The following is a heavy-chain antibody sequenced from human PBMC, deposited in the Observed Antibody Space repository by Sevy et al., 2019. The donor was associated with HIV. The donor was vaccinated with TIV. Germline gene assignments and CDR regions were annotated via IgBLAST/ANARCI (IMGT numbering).Heavy chain of an antibody. J-gene: IGHJ4*02. D-gene: IGHD5-18*01. CDR1: DFIFSTYA. V-gene: IGHV3-23*01. CDR2: ISGSGDST. CDR3: RRGDTLDY. Sequence: GGSLRLSCAASDFIFSTYAMSWVRQAPGKGLEWVSVISGSGDSTYYANSVKGRFTISRDNSKNTLYLQMNSLRAEDTAVYYCRRGDTLDYWGQGTLVTVSS.